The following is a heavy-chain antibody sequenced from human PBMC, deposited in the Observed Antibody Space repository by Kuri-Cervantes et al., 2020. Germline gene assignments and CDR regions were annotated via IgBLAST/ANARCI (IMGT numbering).Heavy chain of an antibody. CDR2: ISYEGSNK. CDR3: ARVIVDTAMIITPDAFDI. V-gene: IGHV3-30*03. D-gene: IGHD5-18*01. J-gene: IGHJ3*02. Sequence: GGSLRLSCAASGFTFSSYGMHWVRQAPGKGLEWVAVISYEGSNKYYADSVKGRFTTSRDNSKNTLYLQMNSLRAEDTAVYYCARVIVDTAMIITPDAFDIWGQGTMVTVSS. CDR1: GFTFSSYG.